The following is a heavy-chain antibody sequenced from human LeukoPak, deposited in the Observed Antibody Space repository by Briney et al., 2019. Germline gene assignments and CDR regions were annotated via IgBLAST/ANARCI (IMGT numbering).Heavy chain of an antibody. J-gene: IGHJ4*02. V-gene: IGHV4-4*07. Sequence: SETLSLTWTVSGGSVIPHHWTWIRQPAGKGLEWIGRFHTCGTTNYNPSLQGRVTVSVDASKTQLTLKMTSATAADAGVYFCARDPFRSSFDIWGQGILVTVSS. CDR1: GGSVIPHH. CDR2: FHTCGTT. D-gene: IGHD6-13*01. CDR3: ARDPFRSSFDI.